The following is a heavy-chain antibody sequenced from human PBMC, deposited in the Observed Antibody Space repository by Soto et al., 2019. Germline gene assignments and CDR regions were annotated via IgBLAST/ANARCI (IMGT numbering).Heavy chain of an antibody. V-gene: IGHV4-30-4*01. D-gene: IGHD2-15*01. CDR1: GDSISTVDYF. CDR2: IYKSATT. J-gene: IGHJ5*01. CDR3: ARGRYCLTGRCFPNWFDS. Sequence: QVQLLESGPGLVKPSQTLSLTCSVSGDSISTVDYFWAWIRQPPGQALEYIGYIYKSATTYYNPSLERRVAISLDTSKSQCSLNVTSVTAADTAVYFCARGRYCLTGRCFPNWFDSWGQGTLVSVSS.